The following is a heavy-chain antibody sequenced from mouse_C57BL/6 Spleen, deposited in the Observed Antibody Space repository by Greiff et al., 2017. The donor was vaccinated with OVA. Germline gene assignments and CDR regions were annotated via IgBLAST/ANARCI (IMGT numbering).Heavy chain of an antibody. V-gene: IGHV1-42*01. J-gene: IGHJ2*01. Sequence: QLQQSGPELVKPGASVKISCKASGYSFTGYYMNWVKQSPEKSLEWIGEINPSTGGTTYNQKFKAKATLTVDKSSSTADMQLKSLTSEDSAVYYCARKTGYCDDWGQGTTLTVSS. CDR1: GYSFTGYY. D-gene: IGHD4-1*01. CDR2: INPSTGGT. CDR3: ARKTGYCDD.